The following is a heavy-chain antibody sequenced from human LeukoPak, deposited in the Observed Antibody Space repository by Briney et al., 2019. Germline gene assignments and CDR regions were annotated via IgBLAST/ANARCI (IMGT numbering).Heavy chain of an antibody. J-gene: IGHJ5*02. V-gene: IGHV3-7*04. CDR1: GITLSNYG. CDR2: IKQDGSEK. Sequence: RGSLRLSCAVSGITLSNYGMSWVRQAPGKGLEWVANIKQDGSEKYYMDSVKGRFTISRDNAKNSLYLQMSSLRAEDTAVYYCARVAAAVPDQWGQGTLVTVSS. D-gene: IGHD6-13*01. CDR3: ARVAAAVPDQ.